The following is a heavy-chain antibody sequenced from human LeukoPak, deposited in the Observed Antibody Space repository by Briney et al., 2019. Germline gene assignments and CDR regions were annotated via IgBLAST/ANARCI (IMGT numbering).Heavy chain of an antibody. CDR1: GFTFTSSA. J-gene: IGHJ3*02. CDR3: AYSKYTVAAAGNGAFDI. Sequence: SVKVSCKASGFTFTSSAVQWVRQARGQRLEWIGWIVVGSGNTNYAQKFQERVTITRDMSTSTAYMELSSLKSDETAVYYCAYSKYTVAAAGNGAFDIWGQGTMVTVSS. D-gene: IGHD6-13*01. V-gene: IGHV1-58*01. CDR2: IVVGSGNT.